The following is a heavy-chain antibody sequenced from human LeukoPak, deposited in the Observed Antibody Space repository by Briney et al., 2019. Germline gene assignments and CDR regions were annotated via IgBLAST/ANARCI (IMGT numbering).Heavy chain of an antibody. D-gene: IGHD5-24*01. V-gene: IGHV3-23*01. Sequence: PGRSLRLSCTASGFTFSDYAVTWVRQAPGKGLEWVSLIGASGESTYYADSVRGRFTISRDNSKNTLSLQMNSLRVEDTAMYFCAKDIQLSTWGLGTMVTVSS. CDR2: IGASGEST. CDR3: AKDIQLST. CDR1: GFTFSDYA. J-gene: IGHJ3*01.